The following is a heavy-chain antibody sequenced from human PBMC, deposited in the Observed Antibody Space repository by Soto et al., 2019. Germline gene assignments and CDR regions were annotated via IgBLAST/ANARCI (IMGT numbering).Heavy chain of an antibody. V-gene: IGHV1-69*13. CDR2: IIPIFGTA. CDR3: ASAEDSSGYYYYY. D-gene: IGHD3-22*01. J-gene: IGHJ4*02. Sequence: SVKVSCKASGGTFSSYAISWLRESPGQGLEWMGGIIPIFGTANYAQKFQGRVTITADESTSTAYMELSSLRSEDTAVYYCASAEDSSGYYYYYWGQGTLVTVSS. CDR1: GGTFSSYA.